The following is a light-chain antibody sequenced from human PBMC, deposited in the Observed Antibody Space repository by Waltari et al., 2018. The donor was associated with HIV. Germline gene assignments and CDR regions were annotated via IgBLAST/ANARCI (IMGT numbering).Light chain of an antibody. V-gene: IGKV4-1*01. CDR2: WAS. CDR3: QQYYNTPQT. J-gene: IGKJ2*01. CDR1: HSVLYSSGNMNY. Sequence: DIVMTQSPDSLAVSLGERATINCRSRHSVLYSSGNMNYLARYQQKPGQLPDRLIYWASTRESGVPDRFSGSGSGTDVTLTISCLQAEDVAVYYCQQYYNTPQTFGQGTKLEIK.